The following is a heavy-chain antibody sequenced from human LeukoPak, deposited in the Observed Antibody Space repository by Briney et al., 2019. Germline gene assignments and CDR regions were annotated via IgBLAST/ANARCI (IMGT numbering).Heavy chain of an antibody. J-gene: IGHJ4*02. CDR2: ISSSSSYI. V-gene: IGHV3-21*01. CDR1: GFTFSSYS. CDR3: ARDKGTLYLSSFDY. Sequence: TGGSLRLSCAASGFTFSSYSMNWVRQAPGKGLEWVSSISSSSSYIYYADSVKGRFTISIDNAKNSLYLQMNSLRAEDTAVYYCARDKGTLYLSSFDYWGQGTLVTVSS. D-gene: IGHD2-8*01.